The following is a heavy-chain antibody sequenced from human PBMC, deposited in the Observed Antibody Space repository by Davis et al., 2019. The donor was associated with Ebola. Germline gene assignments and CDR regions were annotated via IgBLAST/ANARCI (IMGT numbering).Heavy chain of an antibody. CDR2: ISGSGGST. Sequence: GGSLRLSSAASGFTFSSYAMSWVRQAPGKGLEWVSAISGSGGSTYYADSVKGRFTISRDNSKNTLYLQMNSLRAEDTAVYYCARDIVVVVDNSYYYYGMDVWGLGTTVTVSS. CDR1: GFTFSSYA. J-gene: IGHJ6*02. D-gene: IGHD2-15*01. V-gene: IGHV3-23*01. CDR3: ARDIVVVVDNSYYYYGMDV.